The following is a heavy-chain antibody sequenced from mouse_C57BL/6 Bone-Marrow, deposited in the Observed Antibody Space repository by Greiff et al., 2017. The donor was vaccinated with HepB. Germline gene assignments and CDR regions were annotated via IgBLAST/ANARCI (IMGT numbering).Heavy chain of an antibody. CDR1: GYSFTGYF. Sequence: VQLQQSGPELVKPGDSVKISCKASGYSFTGYFMNWVMQSHGKSLEWIGRINPYNGDTFYNQKFKGKATLTVDKSSSTAHMELRSLTSEDAAVYYCARSYGSSYVGYWGQGTTLTVSS. D-gene: IGHD1-1*01. J-gene: IGHJ2*01. CDR2: INPYNGDT. V-gene: IGHV1-20*01. CDR3: ARSYGSSYVGY.